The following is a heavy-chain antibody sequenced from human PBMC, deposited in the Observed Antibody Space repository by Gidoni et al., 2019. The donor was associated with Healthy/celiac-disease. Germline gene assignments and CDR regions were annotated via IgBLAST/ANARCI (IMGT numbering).Heavy chain of an antibody. D-gene: IGHD2-2*01. CDR2: ISGSGGST. Sequence: EVQLLESGGGLVQPGGSLRLSCAASGFTFSSYAMSWVRQAPGKGLEWVSAISGSGGSTYYADSVKGRFTISRDNSKNTLYLQMNSLRAEDTAVYYCAKGGVVPAARFSYFDYWGQGTLVTVSS. J-gene: IGHJ4*02. CDR1: GFTFSSYA. V-gene: IGHV3-23*01. CDR3: AKGGVVPAARFSYFDY.